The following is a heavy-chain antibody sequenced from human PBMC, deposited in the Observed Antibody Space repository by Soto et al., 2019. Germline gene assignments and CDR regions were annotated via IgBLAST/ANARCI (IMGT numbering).Heavy chain of an antibody. D-gene: IGHD1-1*01. V-gene: IGHV4-34*02. CDR1: GASFSGYY. J-gene: IGHJ4*02. CDR3: ARRFAGTGLYFDY. Sequence: QVQLQQWGAGLLKPSETLSLSCADYGASFSGYYWNWIRQSPGKGPAWIGENNQHGSTNVSPSLKPRGTVSADTSKKQISLRLSSVTASDTAVYYCARRFAGTGLYFDYWGQGTLVTVSS. CDR2: NNQHGST.